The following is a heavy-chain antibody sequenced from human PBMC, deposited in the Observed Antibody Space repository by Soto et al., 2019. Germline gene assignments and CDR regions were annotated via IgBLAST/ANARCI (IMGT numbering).Heavy chain of an antibody. V-gene: IGHV1-69*02. CDR3: ARGTGDYDILTGSRYFDY. Sequence: QVQLVQSGAEVQKPGSSVKVSCKASGGTFSSYTISWVRQAPGQGLEWMGRIIPILGIANYAQKFQGRVTITADKSTSTAYMELSSLRSEDTAVYYCARGTGDYDILTGSRYFDYWGQGTLVTVSS. CDR2: IIPILGIA. D-gene: IGHD3-9*01. CDR1: GGTFSSYT. J-gene: IGHJ4*02.